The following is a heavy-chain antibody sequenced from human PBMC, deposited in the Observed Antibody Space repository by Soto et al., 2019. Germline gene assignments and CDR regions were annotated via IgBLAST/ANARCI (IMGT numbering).Heavy chain of an antibody. V-gene: IGHV4-39*01. CDR3: ARQPPGIAAAGTYYYYYGMDV. J-gene: IGHJ6*02. Sequence: SETLSLTCTVSGGSIGSSSYYWGWIRQPPGKGLEWIGSIYYSGSTYYNPSLKSRVTISVDTSKNQFSLKLSSVTAADTAVYYCARQPPGIAAAGTYYYYYGMDVWGQGTTVT. CDR1: GGSIGSSSYY. D-gene: IGHD6-13*01. CDR2: IYYSGST.